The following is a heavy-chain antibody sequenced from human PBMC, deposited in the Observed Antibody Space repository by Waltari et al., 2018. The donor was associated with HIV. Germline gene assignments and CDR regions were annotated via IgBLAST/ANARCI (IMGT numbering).Heavy chain of an antibody. CDR3: ARESSLMNSSGYYNY. CDR2: INHSGSP. CDR1: GGSFSGYY. Sequence: QVQLQQWGAGLLKPSETLSLTCAVYGGSFSGYYWSWIRQPPGKGLGWIGEINHSGSPNYNPSLKSRVTISVDTSKNQFSLKLSSVTAADTAVYYCARESSLMNSSGYYNYWGQGTLVTVSS. V-gene: IGHV4-34*01. D-gene: IGHD3-22*01. J-gene: IGHJ4*02.